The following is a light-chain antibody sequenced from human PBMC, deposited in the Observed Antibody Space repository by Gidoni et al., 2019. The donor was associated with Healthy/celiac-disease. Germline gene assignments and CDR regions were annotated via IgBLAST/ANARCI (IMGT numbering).Light chain of an antibody. V-gene: IGKV1-33*01. Sequence: DIQMPPSPSSLSASVGDSVTITCQASQDLSNYLNWYQQKPGKAPKLLIYDASNLETGVPSRFSGSGSGTDLTFTISSLQPEDIATYYCQQYDNLSLTFGGGTKVEIK. CDR2: DAS. CDR3: QQYDNLSLT. CDR1: QDLSNY. J-gene: IGKJ4*01.